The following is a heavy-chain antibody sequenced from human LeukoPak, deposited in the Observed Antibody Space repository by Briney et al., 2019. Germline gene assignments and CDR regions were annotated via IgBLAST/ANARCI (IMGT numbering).Heavy chain of an antibody. J-gene: IGHJ4*02. V-gene: IGHV3-11*05. CDR1: GFTFSDYY. CDR2: ISSSSSYT. D-gene: IGHD3-22*01. CDR3: ARDYYDSSAIYPPNPFDY. Sequence: PGGSLRLSCAASGFTFSDYYMSWIRQAPGKGLEWVSYISSSSSYTNYADSVKGRFTISRDDARSSLYLQMNSLRAEDTAVYYCARDYYDSSAIYPPNPFDYWGQGTLVTVSS.